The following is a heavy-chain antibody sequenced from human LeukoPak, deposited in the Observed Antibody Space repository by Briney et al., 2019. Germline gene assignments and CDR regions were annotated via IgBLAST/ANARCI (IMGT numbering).Heavy chain of an antibody. CDR2: ISSSSDTI. CDR3: ARDSRVVIPGSSAFDS. V-gene: IGHV3-48*01. J-gene: IGHJ3*02. D-gene: IGHD3-3*01. CDR1: GFTFSSYN. Sequence: PGGSLRLSCAASGFTFSSYNMNWVRQAPGKGLEWVSYISSSSDTIYYADSVKGRFTISRDNSKNTLYLQMNSLRAEDTAVYYCARDSRVVIPGSSAFDSWAKGQWSPSLQ.